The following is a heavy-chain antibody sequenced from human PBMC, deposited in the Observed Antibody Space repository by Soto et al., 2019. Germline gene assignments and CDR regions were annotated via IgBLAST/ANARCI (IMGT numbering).Heavy chain of an antibody. Sequence: PGESLKISCKGSGYNFNNYWINWVRQMPGKGLEWMGRIDPYDSYTNYSPSFQGHVTISVDKSISTAYLQWSSLKASDTAMYYCARTSAGGKYYYGMDVWGQGTTVTVSS. J-gene: IGHJ6*02. D-gene: IGHD6-13*01. CDR2: IDPYDSYT. CDR3: ARTSAGGKYYYGMDV. V-gene: IGHV5-10-1*01. CDR1: GYNFNNYW.